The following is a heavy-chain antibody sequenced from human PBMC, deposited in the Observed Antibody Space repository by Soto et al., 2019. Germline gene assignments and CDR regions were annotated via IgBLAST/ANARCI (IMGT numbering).Heavy chain of an antibody. V-gene: IGHV2-5*02. CDR1: GFSLNTRDLG. D-gene: IGHD3-16*01. J-gene: IGHJ4*02. CDR3: AHCRGGVASF. Sequence: QITLNESGPALVKPTQTLTLTCTFSGFSLNTRDLGVGWIRQPPGKALEWLGVVYWDDDKTYSPSLKSRLTITQDTPNNQVVLRMTKMDPVDTATYYCAHCRGGVASFWGQGTLVTVSS. CDR2: VYWDDDK.